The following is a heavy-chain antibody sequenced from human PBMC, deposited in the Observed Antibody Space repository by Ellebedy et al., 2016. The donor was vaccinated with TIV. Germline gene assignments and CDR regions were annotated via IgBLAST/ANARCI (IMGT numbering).Heavy chain of an antibody. V-gene: IGHV3-7*01. CDR2: IRQDGNK. Sequence: GESLKISCAVSGFSFRSYWMSWVRQAPGKGLEWVANIRQDGNKNYVDSVKGRFTISSDNAKSSLYLQMNNVRAEDTAVYYCATDGSYGDFRSPAHAFVIWGQGTVVTVSS. CDR1: GFSFRSYW. J-gene: IGHJ3*02. D-gene: IGHD4-17*01. CDR3: ATDGSYGDFRSPAHAFVI.